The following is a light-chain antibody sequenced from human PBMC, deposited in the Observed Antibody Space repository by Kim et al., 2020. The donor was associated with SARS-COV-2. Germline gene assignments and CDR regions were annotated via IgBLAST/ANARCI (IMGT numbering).Light chain of an antibody. V-gene: IGLV2-14*03. J-gene: IGLJ1*01. CDR2: DVT. CDR1: SSDVGGYNY. CDR3: SSYRSSGYV. Sequence: PGLSITIPCTGTSSDVGGYNYVSWYQQYPGKAPKLMLYDVTKRPSGVSNRFSGSKSGNTASLTISGLQAEDEADYYCSSYRSSGYVFGTGTKVTVL.